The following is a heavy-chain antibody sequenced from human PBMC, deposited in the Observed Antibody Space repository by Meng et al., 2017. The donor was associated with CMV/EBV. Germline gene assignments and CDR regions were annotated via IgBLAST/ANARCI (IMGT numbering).Heavy chain of an antibody. V-gene: IGHV1-18*01. J-gene: IGHJ5*02. Sequence: ASVKVSCKASGYTFTSYGISWVRQAPGQGLEWMGWISAYNGNTNYAQKLQGRVTMTTDTSTSTAYMELRSLRSDDTAVYYCARDSFVLRVLEWFGPNWFDHWGQGTLVTVSS. CDR1: GYTFTSYG. CDR3: ARDSFVLRVLEWFGPNWFDH. D-gene: IGHD3-3*01. CDR2: ISAYNGNT.